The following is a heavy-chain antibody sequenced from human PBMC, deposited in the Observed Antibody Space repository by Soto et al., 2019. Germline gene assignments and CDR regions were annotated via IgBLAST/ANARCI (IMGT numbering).Heavy chain of an antibody. J-gene: IGHJ4*02. CDR1: GYSFTSYW. CDR3: AXVQRSHLLRLNYFYFDY. CDR2: IYPFYSDT. Sequence: GESLKISCKGSGYSFTSYWIFWVRQMPVKGLEFMGIIYPFYSDTRYSPSFRGHVTISSYNSIRTSYLQLISLKASDTAIYYCAXVQRSHLLRLNYFYFDYWGQGTMVTVSS. V-gene: IGHV5-51*01. D-gene: IGHD1-7*01.